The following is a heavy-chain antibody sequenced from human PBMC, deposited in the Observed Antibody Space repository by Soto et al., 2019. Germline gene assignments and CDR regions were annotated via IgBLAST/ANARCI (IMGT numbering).Heavy chain of an antibody. CDR1: GFTFSDYS. CDR2: IGRSSGFL. CDR3: ATFIGGESGDY. J-gene: IGHJ4*02. Sequence: EVLLLESGGGLVKPGGSLRLSCVASGFTFSDYSMSWVRQAPGKGLEWVSSIGRSSGFLNYAHSVKGRFTISRDNIKGSLHLEMTNLRGGDTGVYYCATFIGGESGDYWCQGTLVSVS. V-gene: IGHV3-21*01. D-gene: IGHD3-10*01.